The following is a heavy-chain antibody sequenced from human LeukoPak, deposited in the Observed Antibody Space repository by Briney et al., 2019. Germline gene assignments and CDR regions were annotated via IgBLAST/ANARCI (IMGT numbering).Heavy chain of an antibody. V-gene: IGHV3-7*01. Sequence: GGSLRLSCAASGFTFSSHWMSWVRQAPGKGLEWVANIKQDGSERYYVDSVKGRFTISRDNAKNSLYLQMNTLRAEDTAVYYCARDRWGIVVLPAAFNFDYWGQGTLVTVSS. CDR2: IKQDGSER. D-gene: IGHD2-2*01. CDR1: GFTFSSHW. CDR3: ARDRWGIVVLPAAFNFDY. J-gene: IGHJ4*02.